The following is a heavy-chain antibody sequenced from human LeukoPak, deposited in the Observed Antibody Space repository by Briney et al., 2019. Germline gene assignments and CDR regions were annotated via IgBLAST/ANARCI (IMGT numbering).Heavy chain of an antibody. Sequence: PGGSLRLSCAASGFTFSSYSMNWVRQAPGKGLEWVSSISSSSSYIYYADSVKGRFTISRDNAKNPLYLQMNSLRAEDTAVYYCARDFSKAAAGQGRVYWGQGTLVTVSS. CDR2: ISSSSSYI. CDR1: GFTFSSYS. D-gene: IGHD6-13*01. CDR3: ARDFSKAAAGQGRVY. V-gene: IGHV3-21*01. J-gene: IGHJ4*02.